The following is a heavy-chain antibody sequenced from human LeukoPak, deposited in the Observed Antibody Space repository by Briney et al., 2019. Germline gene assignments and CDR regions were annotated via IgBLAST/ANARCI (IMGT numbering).Heavy chain of an antibody. CDR1: GGTFSSYA. J-gene: IGHJ4*02. Sequence: SVKVSCKASGGTFSSYAISWVRQAPGQGLEWMGRIIPILGIANYAQKLQGRVTMTTDTSTSTAYMELRSLRSDDTAVYYCARDGPYDILTGYHDYWGQGTLVTVSS. V-gene: IGHV1-69*04. D-gene: IGHD3-9*01. CDR3: ARDGPYDILTGYHDY. CDR2: IIPILGIA.